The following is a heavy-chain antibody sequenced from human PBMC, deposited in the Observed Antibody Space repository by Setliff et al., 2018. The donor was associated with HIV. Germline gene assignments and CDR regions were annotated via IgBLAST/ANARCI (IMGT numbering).Heavy chain of an antibody. CDR3: ARDLLGYCSSTSCHSHYMDV. V-gene: IGHV4-59*01. J-gene: IGHJ6*03. CDR1: GGSISSYY. CDR2: IYYSGST. Sequence: TLSLTCTVFGGSISSYYWSWIRQPPGKGLEWIGYIYYSGSTNYNPSLKSRVTISVDTSKNQFSLKLSSVTAADTAVYYCARDLLGYCSSTSCHSHYMDVWGKGTTVTVSS. D-gene: IGHD2-2*01.